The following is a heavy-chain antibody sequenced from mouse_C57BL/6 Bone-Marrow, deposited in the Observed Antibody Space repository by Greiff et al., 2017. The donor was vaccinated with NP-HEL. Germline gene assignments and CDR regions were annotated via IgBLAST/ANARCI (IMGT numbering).Heavy chain of an antibody. CDR3: ARDYYGSIFYAMDY. J-gene: IGHJ4*01. V-gene: IGHV7-3*01. CDR1: GFTFTDYY. CDR2: IRNKANGYTT. D-gene: IGHD1-1*01. Sequence: EVQRVESGGGLVQPGGSLSLSCAASGFTFTDYYMSWVRQPPGKALEWLGFIRNKANGYTTEYSASVKGRFTISRDNSQSILYLQMNALRAEDSATYYCARDYYGSIFYAMDYWGQGTSVTVSS.